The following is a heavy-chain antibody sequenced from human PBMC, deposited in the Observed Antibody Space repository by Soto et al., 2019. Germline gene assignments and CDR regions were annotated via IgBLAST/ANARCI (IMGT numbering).Heavy chain of an antibody. CDR1: GGSISSSSYY. D-gene: IGHD3-10*01. CDR3: ARLRVDMVRGTLNEFDY. CDR2: IYYSGST. J-gene: IGHJ4*02. Sequence: SETLSLTCTVSGGSISSSSYYWGWIRQPPGKGLEWIGSIYYSGSTYYNPSLKSRVTISVDTSKNQFSLKLSSVTAADTAVYYCARLRVDMVRGTLNEFDYWGQGTLVTVSS. V-gene: IGHV4-39*01.